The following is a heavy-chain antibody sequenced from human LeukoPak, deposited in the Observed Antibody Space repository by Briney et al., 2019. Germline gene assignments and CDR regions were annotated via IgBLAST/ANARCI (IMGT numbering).Heavy chain of an antibody. D-gene: IGHD3-10*01. J-gene: IGHJ4*02. Sequence: GSLSLSCAASGFAFSSYGMHWVRQAPGKGLEWGAFIRYDGSNKYYADSVKGRFTISRDNSKNTLYLQMNSLRAEDTAVYYCAKWVYGSGSYYNFPSDYWGQGTLVTVSS. CDR2: IRYDGSNK. V-gene: IGHV3-30*02. CDR3: AKWVYGSGSYYNFPSDY. CDR1: GFAFSSYG.